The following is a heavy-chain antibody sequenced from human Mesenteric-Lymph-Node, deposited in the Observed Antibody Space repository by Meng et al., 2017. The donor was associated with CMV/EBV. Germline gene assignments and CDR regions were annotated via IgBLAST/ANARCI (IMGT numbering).Heavy chain of an antibody. CDR1: GGCFSGYY. V-gene: IGHV4-34*01. CDR2: INHSGST. CDR3: ARGRGSSWYYHLLEDY. J-gene: IGHJ4*02. D-gene: IGHD6-13*01. Sequence: YGGCFSGYYWSWIRQPPGKGLEWIGEINHSGSTNYNPSLKSRVTISVDTSKNQFSLKLSSVTAADTAVYYCARGRGSSWYYHLLEDYWGQGTLVTVSS.